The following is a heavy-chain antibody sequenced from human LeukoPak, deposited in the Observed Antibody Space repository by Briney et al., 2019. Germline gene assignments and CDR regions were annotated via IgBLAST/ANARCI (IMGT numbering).Heavy chain of an antibody. CDR3: ARNYYDDSDHLFDP. D-gene: IGHD3-22*01. CDR2: IHHSGSI. J-gene: IGHJ5*02. V-gene: IGHV4-34*01. CDR1: GVSFNDFY. Sequence: SETLSLTCAVYGVSFNDFYWRWIRQPPGGDLEWIGEIHHSGSIKFKPSLRSRVTISMDTPNNQFSLKLRSVTAADTAVYYCARNYYDDSDHLFDPWGQGTLVTVSS.